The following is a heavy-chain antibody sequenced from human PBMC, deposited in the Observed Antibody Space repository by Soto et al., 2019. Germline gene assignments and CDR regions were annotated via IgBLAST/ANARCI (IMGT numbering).Heavy chain of an antibody. Sequence: GSGPTLVNPTQTLMLTCTFSGFSLSTSGVGVGWIRQPPGKALECLALIYWDDDKRYSPSLKSRLSVTKDTSNNQVVLTMTNMDPVDSGTYFCAHRLCDSSCYWDVGFFDFWGQGALVTVS. V-gene: IGHV2-5*02. CDR1: GFSLSTSGVG. CDR3: AHRLCDSSCYWDVGFFDF. J-gene: IGHJ4*02. CDR2: IYWDDDK. D-gene: IGHD2-15*01.